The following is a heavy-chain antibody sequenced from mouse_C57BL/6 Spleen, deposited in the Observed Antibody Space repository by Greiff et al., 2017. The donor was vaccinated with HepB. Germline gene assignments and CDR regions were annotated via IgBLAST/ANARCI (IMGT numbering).Heavy chain of an antibody. CDR3: AKSHGSSSWFAY. D-gene: IGHD1-1*01. CDR2: IYPSDSET. Sequence: QVQLQQPGAELVRPGSSVKLSCKASGYTFTSYWMDWVKQRPGQGLEWIGNIYPSDSETHYNQKFKDKATLTVDKSSSTAYMQLSSLTSEDSAVYYCAKSHGSSSWFAYWGQGTLVTVSA. CDR1: GYTFTSYW. J-gene: IGHJ3*01. V-gene: IGHV1-61*01.